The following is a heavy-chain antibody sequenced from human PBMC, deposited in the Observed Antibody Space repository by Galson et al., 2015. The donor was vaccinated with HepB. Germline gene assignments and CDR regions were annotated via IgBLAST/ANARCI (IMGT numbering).Heavy chain of an antibody. CDR2: ISSSSSTI. CDR1: GFTFSSYS. J-gene: IGHJ3*02. CDR3: ARDRGLGAFDI. V-gene: IGHV3-48*01. D-gene: IGHD3-10*01. Sequence: SLRLSCAASGFTFSSYSMNWVRQAPGKGLEWVSYISSSSSTIYYADSVKGRFTISRDNAKNSLYLQMNSLRAEDTAVYYCARDRGLGAFDIWGQGTMVTVSS.